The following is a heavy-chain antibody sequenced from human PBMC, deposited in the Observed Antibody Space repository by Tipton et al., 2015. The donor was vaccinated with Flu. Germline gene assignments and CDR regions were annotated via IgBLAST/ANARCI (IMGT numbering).Heavy chain of an antibody. CDR2: ISGSGGST. D-gene: IGHD6-19*01. J-gene: IGHJ1*01. CDR1: GFTFSSYA. CDR3: AKDPPVAGTSRYFQH. V-gene: IGHV3-23*01. Sequence: SLRLSCAASGFTFSSYAMSWVRQVPGKGLEWVSSISGSGGSTYYADSVKGRFTISRDNSKNTLYLQMNSLRAEDTAIYYCAKDPPVAGTSRYFQHWGQGTLVTVPS.